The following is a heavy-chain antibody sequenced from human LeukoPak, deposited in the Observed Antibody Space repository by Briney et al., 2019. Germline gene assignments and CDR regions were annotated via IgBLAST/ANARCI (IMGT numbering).Heavy chain of an antibody. J-gene: IGHJ5*02. D-gene: IGHD6-6*01. V-gene: IGHV1-69*01. CDR1: GGTFSSYA. CDR3: ARGAVPYSTSSRITP. Sequence: SVKVSCKASGGTFSSYAISWVRQAPGQGLEWMGGIIPIFGTANYAQKFQGRVTITADESTSTAYMELSSLRSEDTAVYYCARGAVPYSTSSRITPWGQGTLVTVSS. CDR2: IIPIFGTA.